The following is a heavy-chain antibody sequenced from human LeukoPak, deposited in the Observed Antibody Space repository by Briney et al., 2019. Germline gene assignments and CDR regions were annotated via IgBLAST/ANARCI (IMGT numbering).Heavy chain of an antibody. Sequence: GASVKVSCTASGYTFTKYAMHWVRQAPGQRLEWMGWIDADNDNTKYSQRFQDRVTITRDTSASTAYMELSSLRSEDTAVYYCARDLPRFGGWYDVWGQGTTVTVSS. V-gene: IGHV1-3*01. CDR3: ARDLPRFGGWYDV. CDR2: IDADNDNT. D-gene: IGHD6-19*01. J-gene: IGHJ6*02. CDR1: GYTFTKYA.